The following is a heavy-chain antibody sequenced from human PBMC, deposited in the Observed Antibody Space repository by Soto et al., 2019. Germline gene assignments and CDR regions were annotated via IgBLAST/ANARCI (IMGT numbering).Heavy chain of an antibody. V-gene: IGHV3-11*06. Sequence: PGGSLRLSCEASGFTFTDYHMSWIRQAPGKGLEWVALISETGSHTAYAESVKGRFTISRDNARPSVFLQMKSLRSDDTAVYFCARSLRATSPLTFWGQGTPVTVSS. CDR2: ISETGSHT. CDR1: GFTFTDYH. D-gene: IGHD7-27*01. J-gene: IGHJ4*02. CDR3: ARSLRATSPLTF.